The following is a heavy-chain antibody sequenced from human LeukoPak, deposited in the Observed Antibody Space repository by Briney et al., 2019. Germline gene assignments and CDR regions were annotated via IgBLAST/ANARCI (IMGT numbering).Heavy chain of an antibody. J-gene: IGHJ4*02. Sequence: PGGSLRLSCAASGFTFSSYWMSWVRQAPGKGLEWVANIKQDELEKYFVESVRGRFTLSRDNAKNSLYLEMNSLRAEDTAVYYCARGYCSGSHCYSGFYFDYWGQGALVTVSS. CDR2: IKQDELEK. D-gene: IGHD2-15*01. CDR3: ARGYCSGSHCYSGFYFDY. CDR1: GFTFSSYW. V-gene: IGHV3-7*01.